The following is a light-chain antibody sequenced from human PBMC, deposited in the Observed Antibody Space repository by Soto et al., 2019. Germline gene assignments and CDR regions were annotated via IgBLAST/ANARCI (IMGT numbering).Light chain of an antibody. CDR3: QQRSNWPLT. V-gene: IGKV3-11*01. J-gene: IGKJ4*01. CDR1: QSVSSY. CDR2: DAS. Sequence: EIVLTQSPATLSSSPGERATLSCRASQSVSSYLAWYQQKPGQAPRLLIYDASNRATGIPARFSGSGSGTDFTLTSSGLEPEDFAVYYCQQRSNWPLTFGGGTKVEI.